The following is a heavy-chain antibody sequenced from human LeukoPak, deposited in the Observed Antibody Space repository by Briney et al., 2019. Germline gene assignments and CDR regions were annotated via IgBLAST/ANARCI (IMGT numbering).Heavy chain of an antibody. Sequence: PSETLSLTCTVSGGSISSYYWSWIRQPPGKGLEWIGYIYYSGSTNYNPSLKSRVTISVDTSKNQFSLKLSSVTAADTAVYYCARGDSIVGAHGLDYWGQGTLVTVSS. J-gene: IGHJ4*02. CDR1: GGSISSYY. CDR2: IYYSGST. CDR3: ARGDSIVGAHGLDY. V-gene: IGHV4-59*01. D-gene: IGHD1-26*01.